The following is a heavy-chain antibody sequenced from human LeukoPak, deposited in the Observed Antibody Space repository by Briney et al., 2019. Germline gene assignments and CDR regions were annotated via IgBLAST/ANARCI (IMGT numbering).Heavy chain of an antibody. J-gene: IGHJ4*02. CDR1: GGSINSYY. Sequence: SETLSLTCTVSGGSINSYYWSWIRQPAGKGLVWIGRIYTSGSTNYDPPLSSRVTMSVDTSKNQFSLKLTSVTAADTAVYFCARGRFDSSGAGDYFDHWGQGTLVTVSS. CDR2: IYTSGST. CDR3: ARGRFDSSGAGDYFDH. D-gene: IGHD3-22*01. V-gene: IGHV4-4*07.